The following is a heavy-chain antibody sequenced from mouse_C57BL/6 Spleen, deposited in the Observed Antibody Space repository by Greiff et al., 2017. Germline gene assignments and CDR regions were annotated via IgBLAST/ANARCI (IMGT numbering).Heavy chain of an antibody. D-gene: IGHD1-1*01. CDR3: ARPVVANWYFDV. J-gene: IGHJ1*03. CDR2: IDPSDSYT. Sequence: QVQLQQPGAELVKPGASVKLSCKASGYTFTSYWMQWVKQRPGQGLEWIGEIDPSDSYTNYNQKFKGKATLTVDTSSSTAYMQLSSLTSEDSAVYYCARPVVANWYFDVWGTGTTVTVSS. CDR1: GYTFTSYW. V-gene: IGHV1-50*01.